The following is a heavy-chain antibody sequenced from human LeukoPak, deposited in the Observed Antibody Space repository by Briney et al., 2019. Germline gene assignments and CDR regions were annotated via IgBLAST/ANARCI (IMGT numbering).Heavy chain of an antibody. Sequence: GGSLRLSCAASGFTFSSYGMHWVRQAPGKGLEWVAFIRYDGSNKYYADSVKGRFTISRDNSKNTLYLQMNSLRAEDTVVYYCAKDQGYSYVVDYYYMDVWGKGTTVTVSS. V-gene: IGHV3-30*02. CDR3: AKDQGYSYVVDYYYMDV. D-gene: IGHD5-18*01. J-gene: IGHJ6*03. CDR1: GFTFSSYG. CDR2: IRYDGSNK.